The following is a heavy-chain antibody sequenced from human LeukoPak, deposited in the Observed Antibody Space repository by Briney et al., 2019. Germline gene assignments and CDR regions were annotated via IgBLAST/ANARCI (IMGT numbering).Heavy chain of an antibody. CDR1: GGSFSGYY. V-gene: IGHV4-34*01. J-gene: IGHJ6*04. CDR2: INHSGST. CDR3: ARDTAMVRGVIIKPPGGMDV. D-gene: IGHD3-10*01. Sequence: PWETLALTCAVYGGSFSGYYWRWIRQPPGKGLEWVGEINHSGSTNYNPSLKSRVTISVDKSKNQFSLKPSSVTAAATAVYYCARDTAMVRGVIIKPPGGMDVRGKGTTVTVSS.